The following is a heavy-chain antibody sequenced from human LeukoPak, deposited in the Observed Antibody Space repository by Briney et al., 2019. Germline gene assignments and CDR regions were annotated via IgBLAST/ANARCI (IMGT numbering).Heavy chain of an antibody. V-gene: IGHV4-39*07. J-gene: IGHJ3*02. D-gene: IGHD2-2*01. CDR3: ARSRRPTAMYAFDI. Sequence: SETLSLTCTVSGGSISSSSYYWGWIRQPPGKGLEWIGSIYYSGSTYYNPSLKSRVTISADTSKNQFSLKLSSVSAADTAIYYCARSRRPTAMYAFDIWGQGTMVTVSS. CDR2: IYYSGST. CDR1: GGSISSSSYY.